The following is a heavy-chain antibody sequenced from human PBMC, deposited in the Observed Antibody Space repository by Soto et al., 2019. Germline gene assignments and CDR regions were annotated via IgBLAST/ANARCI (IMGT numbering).Heavy chain of an antibody. D-gene: IGHD3-3*01. CDR3: ARTFGVVIRRSYMDV. CDR1: GWSFSGYY. Sequence: SETLSLTFAVYGWSFSGYYWGWIHQPPGKGLEWIGEINHSGSTNYNPSLKSRVTISVDTSKNQFSLKLSSVTAADTAVYYSARTFGVVIRRSYMDVWGKGTTVTVSS. J-gene: IGHJ6*03. V-gene: IGHV4-34*01. CDR2: INHSGST.